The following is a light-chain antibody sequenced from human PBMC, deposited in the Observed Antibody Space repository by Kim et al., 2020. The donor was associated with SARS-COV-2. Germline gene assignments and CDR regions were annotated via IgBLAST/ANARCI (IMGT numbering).Light chain of an antibody. CDR2: AAS. CDR1: QSISTY. V-gene: IGKV1-39*01. CDR3: QQSHSTPYT. Sequence: DIQMTQSPSSLSTSVGDRVTITCRASQSISTYLNWYHQKPGKAPKLLIYAASSLQSGVPSRFSGSGSGTVFTLTISSLQPEDFATYYCQQSHSTPYTFGQGTKLEI. J-gene: IGKJ2*01.